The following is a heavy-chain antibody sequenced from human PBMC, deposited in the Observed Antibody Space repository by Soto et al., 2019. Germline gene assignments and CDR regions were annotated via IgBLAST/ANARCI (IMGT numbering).Heavy chain of an antibody. D-gene: IGHD3-10*01. J-gene: IGHJ4*02. CDR2: ISGSGGGT. CDR3: AKLYYYGSGRGYFDY. V-gene: IGHV3-23*01. Sequence: EVQLLESGGGLVQPGGSLRLSCAASGFTFGNYGMSWVRQAPGMGLEWVSVISGSGGGTYYADSVKGRFTISRDNSKSTLYLQMSSLTAEDTAVYYCAKLYYYGSGRGYFDYWGQGTLVTVSS. CDR1: GFTFGNYG.